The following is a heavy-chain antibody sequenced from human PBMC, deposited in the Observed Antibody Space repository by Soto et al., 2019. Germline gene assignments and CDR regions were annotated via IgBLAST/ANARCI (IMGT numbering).Heavy chain of an antibody. CDR3: AKDSVQYSSGFSIDY. CDR2: ISGSGGST. CDR1: GFTFSSYA. V-gene: IGHV3-23*01. J-gene: IGHJ4*02. Sequence: EVQLLESGGGLVQPGGSLRLSCAASGFTFSSYAMSWVRQAPGKGLEWVSAISGSGGSTYYADSVKGLFTISRDNAKNTLYLQMNSLRAEDTAVYYCAKDSVQYSSGFSIDYWGQGTLVAVSS. D-gene: IGHD6-19*01.